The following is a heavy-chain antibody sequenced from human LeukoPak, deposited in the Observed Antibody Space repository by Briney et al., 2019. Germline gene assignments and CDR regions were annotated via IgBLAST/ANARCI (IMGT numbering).Heavy chain of an antibody. CDR3: ARDLSGSYPLDY. CDR2: ISSGSRYI. Sequence: SGGSLRLSCAASGFTVSSNYMSWVRQAPGKGLEWVSSISSGSRYISYADSVKGRFTISRDNAKNSLLLQMNSLRAEDTAVYYCARDLSGSYPLDYWGQGTLVTVSS. V-gene: IGHV3-21*01. CDR1: GFTVSSNY. D-gene: IGHD1-26*01. J-gene: IGHJ4*02.